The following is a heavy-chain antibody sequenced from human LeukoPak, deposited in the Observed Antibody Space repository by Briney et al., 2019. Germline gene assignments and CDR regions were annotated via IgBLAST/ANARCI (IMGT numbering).Heavy chain of an antibody. D-gene: IGHD2-15*01. V-gene: IGHV3-23*01. J-gene: IGHJ1*01. Sequence: PGGSLRLSCAASGFTFGSYAMSWVRQAPGKGLEWVSGIKGRFTISRDNSKNTLYLQMNSLRAEDTAVYYCAQQVGYCSSGSCYFTYWGQGTLVTVSS. CDR3: AQQVGYCSSGSCYFTY. CDR1: GFTFGSYA. CDR2: I.